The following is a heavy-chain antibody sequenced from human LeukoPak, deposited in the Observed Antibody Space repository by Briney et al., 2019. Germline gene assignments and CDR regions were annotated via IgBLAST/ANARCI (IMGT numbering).Heavy chain of an antibody. CDR3: ARRGEILTGYYHFDY. J-gene: IGHJ4*02. V-gene: IGHV1-2*04. CDR2: INPNSGGT. D-gene: IGHD3-9*01. Sequence: ASVKVSCKASGYTFTGYYMHWVRQAPGQGLEWMGWINPNSGGTNYAQKFQGWVTMTRDTSISIAYMELSRLRSDDTAVYYCARRGEILTGYYHFDYWGQGTLVTVSS. CDR1: GYTFTGYY.